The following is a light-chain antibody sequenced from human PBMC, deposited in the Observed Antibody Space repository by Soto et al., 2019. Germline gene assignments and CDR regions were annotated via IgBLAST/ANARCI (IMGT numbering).Light chain of an antibody. CDR1: QGIRSE. CDR3: IQDYNYPLT. CDR2: TAS. Sequence: AIQMTQSRSSLSASVGDRVTITCRASQGIRSELGWYQQKPGKAPNLLIYTASTLQSGVPSRFSGSGSGTDFTLTISSLQPEDFATYYCIQDYNYPLTFGGGTKVDIK. J-gene: IGKJ4*01. V-gene: IGKV1-6*01.